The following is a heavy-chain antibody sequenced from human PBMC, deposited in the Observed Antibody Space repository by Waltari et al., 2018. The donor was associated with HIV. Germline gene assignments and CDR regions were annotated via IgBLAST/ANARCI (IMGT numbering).Heavy chain of an antibody. J-gene: IGHJ4*02. Sequence: QVQLQQWGAGLLKPSETLSLTCAVYGGSFSGYYWSWIRQPPGKGLEWIGEINHSGSTNYNPSLKSRVTISVDTSKNQFSLKPSSVTAADTAVYYCARGLSLVRRSPFDYWGQGTLVTVSS. V-gene: IGHV4-34*01. CDR2: INHSGST. D-gene: IGHD6-13*01. CDR1: GGSFSGYY. CDR3: ARGLSLVRRSPFDY.